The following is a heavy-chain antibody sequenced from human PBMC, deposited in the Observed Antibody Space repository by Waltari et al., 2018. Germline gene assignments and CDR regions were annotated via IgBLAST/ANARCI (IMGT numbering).Heavy chain of an antibody. J-gene: IGHJ5*02. CDR3: ARDGPDYGDGFWFDP. CDR2: IYHSGSA. CDR1: GGSISSSNW. V-gene: IGHV4-4*02. Sequence: QVQLQESGPGLVKPSGTLSLTCAVSGGSISSSNWWSWVRQPPGKGLEWIGEIYHSGSANYNPSLKSRVTISVDKSKNQFSLKLSSVTAADTAVYYCARDGPDYGDGFWFDPWGQGTLVTVSS. D-gene: IGHD4-17*01.